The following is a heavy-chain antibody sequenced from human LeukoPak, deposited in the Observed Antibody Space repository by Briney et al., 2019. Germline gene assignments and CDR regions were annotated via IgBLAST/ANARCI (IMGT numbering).Heavy chain of an antibody. Sequence: GGSLRLSCAASGFTFSSYEMNWVRQAPGKGLEWVSYISSSGSTKYYADSVKGRFTISRDNAKNSLYLQMNSLRAEDTAVYYCASGITMVRGVKGFYAFDIWGQGIMVTVSS. CDR2: ISSSGSTK. D-gene: IGHD3-10*01. V-gene: IGHV3-48*03. J-gene: IGHJ3*02. CDR1: GFTFSSYE. CDR3: ASGITMVRGVKGFYAFDI.